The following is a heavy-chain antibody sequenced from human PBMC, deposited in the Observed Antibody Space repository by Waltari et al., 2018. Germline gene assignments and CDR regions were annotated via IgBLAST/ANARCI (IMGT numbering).Heavy chain of an antibody. CDR3: ARDYCDRTNCHGMDV. J-gene: IGHJ6*02. D-gene: IGHD3-22*01. CDR2: ISYNGRNI. V-gene: IGHV3-30*04. CDR1: DFTFRSTA. Sequence: QVQLVESGGGVVQPGRCLRLSCAASDFTFRSTAMHWVRQAPGKGLEWVAVISYNGRNIYYVDSVKGRFTISRDNSNKTLYLQMNSLRPEDTAVYYCARDYCDRTNCHGMDVWGQGTTVTVSS.